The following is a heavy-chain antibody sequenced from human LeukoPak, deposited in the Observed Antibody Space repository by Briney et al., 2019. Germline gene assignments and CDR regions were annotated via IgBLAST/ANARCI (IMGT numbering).Heavy chain of an antibody. Sequence: KPSETLSLTCTVSGGSISSSSYYWGWIRQPPGKGLEWIGYVNDNGRTNYNPSLKSRVTISVDTSKNQFSLKLNSVTTADTAVYYCARDRKGDGYDYSLDYWGQGTLISVSS. D-gene: IGHD5-24*01. V-gene: IGHV4-61*01. CDR3: ARDRKGDGYDYSLDY. CDR2: VNDNGRT. J-gene: IGHJ4*02. CDR1: GGSISSSSYY.